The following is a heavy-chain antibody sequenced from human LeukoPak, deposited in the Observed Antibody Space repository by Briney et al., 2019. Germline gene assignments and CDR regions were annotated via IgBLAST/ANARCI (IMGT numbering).Heavy chain of an antibody. CDR3: ARSSFMWEPRG. Sequence: ASVKVSCKASGYTFTSYGISWVRQAPGQGLEWMGWISAYNGNTNYAQKLQGRVTMTTDTSTGTAYMELRSLRSEDTAVYYCARSSFMWEPRGWGQGTLVTVSS. CDR1: GYTFTSYG. J-gene: IGHJ4*02. V-gene: IGHV1-18*01. D-gene: IGHD1-26*01. CDR2: ISAYNGNT.